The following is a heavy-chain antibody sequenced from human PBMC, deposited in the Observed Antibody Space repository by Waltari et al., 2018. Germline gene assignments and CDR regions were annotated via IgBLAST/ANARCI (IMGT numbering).Heavy chain of an antibody. J-gene: IGHJ4*02. CDR3: AKASRRGVALDDYFDY. V-gene: IGHV3-43D*04. Sequence: EVQLVESGGGVVQPGGSLRLSCAASGFTFDDYAMHWVRHAPGKALEWVSLINWDAVSPFYAASVRCRFTISRDNSKNTLYLQMNSLRPEDTAMYYCAKASRRGVALDDYFDYWGQGTLVTVSS. CDR1: GFTFDDYA. CDR2: INWDAVSP. D-gene: IGHD1-1*01.